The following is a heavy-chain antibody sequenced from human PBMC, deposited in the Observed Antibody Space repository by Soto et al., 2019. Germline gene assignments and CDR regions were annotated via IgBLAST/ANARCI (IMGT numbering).Heavy chain of an antibody. D-gene: IGHD3-10*02. CDR2: IWYDGSNK. J-gene: IGHJ4*02. Sequence: GGSLRLSCAASGFTFSSYGMHWVRQAPGKGLEWVAVIWYDGSNKYYADSVKGRFTISRDNSKNTLYLQMNSLRAEDTAVYYCARDTLRLYYGVREGIDYWGQGTRVTVSS. CDR3: ARDTLRLYYGVREGIDY. V-gene: IGHV3-33*01. CDR1: GFTFSSYG.